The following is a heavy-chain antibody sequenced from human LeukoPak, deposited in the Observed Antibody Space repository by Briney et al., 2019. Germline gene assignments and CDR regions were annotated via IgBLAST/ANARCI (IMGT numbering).Heavy chain of an antibody. CDR2: IYTSGST. Sequence: SETLSLTCTVSGGSISSGSYYWSWLRQPAGKGLEWIGRIYTSGSTNYNPSLKSRVTISVDTSKNQFSLKLSSVTAADTAVYYCARDLYDFWSGYSPGGNAFDIWGQGTMVTVSS. CDR3: ARDLYDFWSGYSPGGNAFDI. V-gene: IGHV4-61*02. CDR1: GGSISSGSYY. D-gene: IGHD3-3*01. J-gene: IGHJ3*02.